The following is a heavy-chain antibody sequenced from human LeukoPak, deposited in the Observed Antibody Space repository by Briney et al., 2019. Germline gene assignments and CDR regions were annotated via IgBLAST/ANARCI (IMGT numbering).Heavy chain of an antibody. V-gene: IGHV3-74*01. Sequence: GGSLRLSCAASGFTFSSHWLHWVRQAPGKGLVWVSRINSDGSSAIYADSVKGRFTISRDNARNTLYLQMNSLRAEDTALYYCARAADTSGYYQYGMDVWGQGTTVTVSS. CDR3: ARAADTSGYYQYGMDV. J-gene: IGHJ6*02. CDR1: GFTFSSHW. D-gene: IGHD3-22*01. CDR2: INSDGSSA.